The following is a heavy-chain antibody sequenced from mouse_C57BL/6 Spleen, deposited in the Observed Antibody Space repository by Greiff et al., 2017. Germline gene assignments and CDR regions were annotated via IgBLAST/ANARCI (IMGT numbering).Heavy chain of an antibody. CDR2: ISGGGGNT. J-gene: IGHJ2*01. Sequence: EVQGVESGGGLVKPGGSLKLSCAASGFTFSSSTMSWVRQTPEKRLEWVATISGGGGNTYYPDSVKGRFTITGDNTKNTLYLQMSSLRSEDTALYYCASLYGSGLYYFDYWGQGTTLTVSS. D-gene: IGHD1-1*01. CDR3: ASLYGSGLYYFDY. V-gene: IGHV5-9*01. CDR1: GFTFSSST.